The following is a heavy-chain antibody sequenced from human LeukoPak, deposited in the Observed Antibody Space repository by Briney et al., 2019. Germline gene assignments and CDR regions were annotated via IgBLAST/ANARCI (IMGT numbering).Heavy chain of an antibody. J-gene: IGHJ4*02. V-gene: IGHV4-39*01. D-gene: IGHD6-19*01. CDR2: IHSSGST. Sequence: SETLSLTCTVSGGSISSSAYHWGWIRQPPGKGLEWVGSIHSSGSTYYNLSLKSRVTISVDTSKNQFSLKLSSVTAADTAVYYCARVGYSSGWDPSIDYWGQGTLVTVSS. CDR1: GGSISSSAYH. CDR3: ARVGYSSGWDPSIDY.